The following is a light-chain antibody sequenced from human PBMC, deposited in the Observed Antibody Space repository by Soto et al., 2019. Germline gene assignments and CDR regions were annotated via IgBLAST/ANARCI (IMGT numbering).Light chain of an antibody. CDR3: QQTYTTPEIT. CDR2: GAS. V-gene: IGKV1-39*01. CDR1: QSISIY. Sequence: IQLTQSTSSLSASVGDRATITCRASQSISIYLNWYQLRPGKAPNLLMYGASYLKSGVPTRFSGSGSGTDFTLTISSLQPEDFAIYYCQQTYTTPEITFGQVTLLEIK. J-gene: IGKJ5*01.